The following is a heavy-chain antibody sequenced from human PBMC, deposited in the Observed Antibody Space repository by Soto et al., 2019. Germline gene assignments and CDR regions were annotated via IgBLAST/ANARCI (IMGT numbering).Heavy chain of an antibody. CDR3: ARDSRSSGWYGMDV. CDR1: GGTFSSYT. V-gene: IGHV1-69*08. J-gene: IGHJ6*02. D-gene: IGHD6-19*01. Sequence: QVQLVQSGAEVKKPGSSVKVSCKASGGTFSSYTISWVRQAPGQGLEWMGRIIPILSIANYAQKFQGRVTITADKSTSTAYMELSSLRSEDTAVYYCARDSRSSGWYGMDVWGQGTTVTVSS. CDR2: IIPILSIA.